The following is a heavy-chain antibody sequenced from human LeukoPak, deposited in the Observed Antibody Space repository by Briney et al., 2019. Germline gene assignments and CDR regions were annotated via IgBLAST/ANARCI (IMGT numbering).Heavy chain of an antibody. V-gene: IGHV4-34*01. CDR3: ASQGLYYGSGSYYRRAFDI. D-gene: IGHD3-10*01. Sequence: PSETLSLTCAVYGGSFSGYYWSWIRQPPGKGLEWIGEINHSGSTNYNPSLKSRVTISVDTSKNQFSLKLSSVTAADTAVYYCASQGLYYGSGSYYRRAFDIWGQGTMVTVSS. CDR2: INHSGST. J-gene: IGHJ3*02. CDR1: GGSFSGYY.